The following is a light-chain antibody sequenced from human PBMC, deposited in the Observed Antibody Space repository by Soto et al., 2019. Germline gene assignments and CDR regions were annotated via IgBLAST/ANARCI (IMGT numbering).Light chain of an antibody. CDR1: SSDVGGYNY. V-gene: IGLV2-14*01. CDR3: NSYTSKSTGV. CDR2: EVS. Sequence: QSALTQPASVSGSPGQSITISCTGTSSDVGGYNYVSWYQQHPGKAPKLIIYEVSNRPSGVSKRFSGSKSGNTASLTISGLQAEDEADYYLNSYTSKSTGVFGTGTKLTVL. J-gene: IGLJ1*01.